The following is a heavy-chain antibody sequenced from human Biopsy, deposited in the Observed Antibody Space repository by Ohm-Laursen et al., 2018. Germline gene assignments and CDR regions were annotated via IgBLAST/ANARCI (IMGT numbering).Heavy chain of an antibody. D-gene: IGHD2-2*02. J-gene: IGHJ6*02. CDR3: AREYPEGDV. CDR2: IIPLLGIT. CDR1: GGIFSSYA. Sequence: SVKVPCKASGGIFSSYAMSWVRQAPGQGLEWMGRIIPLLGITNYAQKFQGRVTISADKSTSTAYMELSSLRSEDTAVYYCAREYPEGDVWGQGTTVTVSS. V-gene: IGHV1-69*04.